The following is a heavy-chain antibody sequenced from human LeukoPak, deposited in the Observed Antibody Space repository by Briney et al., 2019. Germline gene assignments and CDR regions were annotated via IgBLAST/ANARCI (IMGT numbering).Heavy chain of an antibody. CDR1: GFTFSSYA. CDR3: AKEGSSGFYFFDY. V-gene: IGHV3-23*01. J-gene: IGHJ4*02. CDR2: ISGSGGST. D-gene: IGHD3-22*01. Sequence: PGGSLRLSCAAAGFTFSSYAMSWVRQAPGKGLEWVSIISGSGGSTYYADSVKGRFTISRDNSKNTLYLQMNSLRAEDTAVYYCAKEGSSGFYFFDYWGQGTLVTVSS.